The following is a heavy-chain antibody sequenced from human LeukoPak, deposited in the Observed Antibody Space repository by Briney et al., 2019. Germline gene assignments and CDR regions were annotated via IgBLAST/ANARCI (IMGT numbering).Heavy chain of an antibody. J-gene: IGHJ3*01. CDR3: ASLPSNDAFDV. Sequence: SETLSPTCTVSGDSISSSNYYWGWIRQPPGKGLEWIASIYYSGITYYNPSLKSRVTISVDTPKNQFSLKLNSVTAADTAVYYCASLPSNDAFDVWGRGTMITVSS. CDR2: IYYSGIT. CDR1: GDSISSSNYY. V-gene: IGHV4-39*01.